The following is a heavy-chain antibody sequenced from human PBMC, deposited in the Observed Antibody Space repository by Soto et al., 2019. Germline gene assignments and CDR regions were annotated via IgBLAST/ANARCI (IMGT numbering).Heavy chain of an antibody. CDR2: IIPILGIA. CDR1: GGTFSSYT. V-gene: IGHV1-69*02. Sequence: QVQLVQSGAEVQKPGSSVKVSCKASGGTFSSYTISWVRQAPGQGLEWMGRIIPILGIANYAQKFQGRVTITADKSTSTAYMELSSLRSEDTAMYYCASLIGYCSGGSCPRVYYYYYYMDVWGKGTTVTVSS. CDR3: ASLIGYCSGGSCPRVYYYYYYMDV. J-gene: IGHJ6*03. D-gene: IGHD2-15*01.